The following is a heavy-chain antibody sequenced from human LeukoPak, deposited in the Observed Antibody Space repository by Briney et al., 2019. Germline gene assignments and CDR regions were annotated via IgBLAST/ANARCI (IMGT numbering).Heavy chain of an antibody. Sequence: PRASVKVSCKASGGTFSSYAISWVRQAPGQGLEWMGRIIPIFGTANYAQKFQGRVTITADESTSTAYTELSSLRSEDTAVYYCARGEDCSSTSCYTPPSRNWFDPWGQGTLVTVSS. J-gene: IGHJ5*02. CDR2: IIPIFGTA. V-gene: IGHV1-69*13. CDR3: ARGEDCSSTSCYTPPSRNWFDP. D-gene: IGHD2-2*02. CDR1: GGTFSSYA.